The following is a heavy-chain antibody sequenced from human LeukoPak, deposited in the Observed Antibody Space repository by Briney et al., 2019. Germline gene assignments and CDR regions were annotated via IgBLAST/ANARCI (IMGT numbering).Heavy chain of an antibody. CDR3: ARVAYCGGDCYSPNYFGY. D-gene: IGHD2-21*02. Sequence: PSETLSLTCAVYGGSFRGYYWSWIRQPPGKGLEWIGEINHSGSTNYNPSLKSRVTISVDTSKNQFSPKLSSVTAADTAVYYCARVAYCGGDCYSPNYFGYWGQGTLVTVSS. CDR2: INHSGST. J-gene: IGHJ4*02. CDR1: GGSFRGYY. V-gene: IGHV4-34*01.